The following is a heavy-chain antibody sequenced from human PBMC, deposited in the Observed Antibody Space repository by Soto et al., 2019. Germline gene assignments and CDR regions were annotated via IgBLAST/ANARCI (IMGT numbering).Heavy chain of an antibody. D-gene: IGHD5-12*01. J-gene: IGHJ6*02. CDR2: ISSSSSTI. Sequence: PGGSLRLSCAASGFTFSSYSMNWVRQAPGKGLEWVSYISSSSSTIYYADSVKGRFTISRDNAKNSLYLQMNSLRDEVTAVYYCAREYSGYDYNYYGMDVWGQGTTVTVSS. CDR3: AREYSGYDYNYYGMDV. V-gene: IGHV3-48*02. CDR1: GFTFSSYS.